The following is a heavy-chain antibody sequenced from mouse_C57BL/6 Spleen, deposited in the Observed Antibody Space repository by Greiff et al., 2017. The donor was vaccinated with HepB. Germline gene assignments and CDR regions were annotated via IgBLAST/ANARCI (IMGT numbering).Heavy chain of an antibody. V-gene: IGHV5-4*01. CDR3: ARDRVGGYFDV. D-gene: IGHD1-1*01. CDR1: GFTFSSYA. CDR2: ISDGGSYT. J-gene: IGHJ1*03. Sequence: EVKLMESGGGLVKPGGSLKLSCAASGFTFSSYAMSWVRQTPEKRLEWVATISDGGSYTYYPDNVKGRFTISRDNAKNNLYLQMSHLKSEDTAMYYCARDRVGGYFDVWGTGTTVTVSS.